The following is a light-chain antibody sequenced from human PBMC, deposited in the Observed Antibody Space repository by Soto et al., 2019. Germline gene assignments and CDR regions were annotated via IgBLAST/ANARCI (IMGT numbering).Light chain of an antibody. V-gene: IGKV3-20*01. Sequence: EIVLTQSPGTLSLSPGDRATLSCRASQSVSSTYLAWYQQKPGQAPRLLIYGAASTATGIPDRFSGSGSGTDFTLTISRLEPEDFAVYYCQQYGTSPFTFGGGTKLEIK. CDR3: QQYGTSPFT. CDR1: QSVSSTY. CDR2: GAA. J-gene: IGKJ4*01.